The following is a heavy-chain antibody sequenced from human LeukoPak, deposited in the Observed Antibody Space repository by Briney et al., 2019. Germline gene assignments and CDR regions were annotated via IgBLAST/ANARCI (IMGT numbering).Heavy chain of an antibody. CDR3: AGHSSSWFLVLGY. CDR2: IYYSGST. J-gene: IGHJ4*02. D-gene: IGHD6-13*01. CDR1: GGSISSYY. Sequence: PSETLSLTCTVSGGSISSYYWSWIRQPPGKGLEWIGYIYYSGSTNYNPSLKSRVTISVDTSKNQFSLKLSSVTAADTAVYYCAGHSSSWFLVLGYWGQGTLVTASS. V-gene: IGHV4-59*08.